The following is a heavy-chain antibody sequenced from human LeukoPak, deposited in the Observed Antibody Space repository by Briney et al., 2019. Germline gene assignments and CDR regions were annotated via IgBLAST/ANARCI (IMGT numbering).Heavy chain of an antibody. CDR2: ISGSGGST. CDR1: GFTFSSYG. Sequence: GRSLRLSCAASGFTFSSYGMHWVRQAPGKGLEWVSGISGSGGSTYYADSVKGRFTISRDNSKNTLYLQMNSLRAEDTAVYYCAKCARVDWLPIDYWGQGTLVTVSS. D-gene: IGHD3-9*01. CDR3: AKCARVDWLPIDY. V-gene: IGHV3-23*01. J-gene: IGHJ4*02.